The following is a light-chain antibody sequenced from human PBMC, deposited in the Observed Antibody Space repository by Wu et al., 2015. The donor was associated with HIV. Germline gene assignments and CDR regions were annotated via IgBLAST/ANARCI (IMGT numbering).Light chain of an antibody. Sequence: DIVLTQSPGTLSLSPGESATLSCRASQSVSSRNLAWHQQKPGQAPRLLIYGASSRATGIPDRFTGSGSGTDFTLTISRLEPEDFAVYYCQQYGSSHSFGQGTKLEIK. V-gene: IGKV3-20*01. CDR1: QSVSSRN. CDR2: GAS. CDR3: QQYGSSHS. J-gene: IGKJ2*03.